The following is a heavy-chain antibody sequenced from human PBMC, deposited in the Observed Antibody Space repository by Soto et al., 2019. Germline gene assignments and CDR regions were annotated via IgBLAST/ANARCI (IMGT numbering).Heavy chain of an antibody. D-gene: IGHD3-3*01. CDR1: GGSISSYY. CDR2: IYYSGST. CDR3: ARLFGVVTANYYYYYMDV. Sequence: SETLSLTCTVSGGSISSYYWSWIRQPPGKGLEWIGYIYYSGSTNYNPSLKSRVTISVDTSKNQFSLKLSSVTAADTAVYYCARLFGVVTANYYYYYMDVWGKGTTVTVSS. J-gene: IGHJ6*03. V-gene: IGHV4-59*01.